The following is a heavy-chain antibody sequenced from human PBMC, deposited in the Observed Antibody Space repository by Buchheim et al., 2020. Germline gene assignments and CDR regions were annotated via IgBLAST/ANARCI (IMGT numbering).Heavy chain of an antibody. CDR1: GFTFSSYS. CDR3: ARDRGQYSGYDTFDY. Sequence: EVQLVESGGGLVKPGGSLRLSCAASGFTFSSYSMNWVRQAPGKGLEWVSYISSSSSYIYYGDSVRGRFTISRDNAKSSLYLQMNSLRAEDTAVYYCARDRGQYSGYDTFDYWGQGIL. D-gene: IGHD5-12*01. V-gene: IGHV3-21*01. CDR2: ISSSSSYI. J-gene: IGHJ4*02.